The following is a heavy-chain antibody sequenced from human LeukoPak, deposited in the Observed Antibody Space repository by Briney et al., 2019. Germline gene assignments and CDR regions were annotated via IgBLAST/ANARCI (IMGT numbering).Heavy chain of an antibody. CDR2: ISGSGGST. V-gene: IGHV3-23*01. J-gene: IGHJ6*03. Sequence: GGTLRLSCAASGFTFSKHGMNWVRQAPGKGLEWVSAISGSGGSTYYADSVKGRFTISRDNSKNTLYLQMNSLRAEDTAVYYCAKDQGLPGYYYYMGVWGKGTTVTVSS. CDR3: AKDQGLPGYYYYMGV. CDR1: GFTFSKHG. D-gene: IGHD5/OR15-5a*01.